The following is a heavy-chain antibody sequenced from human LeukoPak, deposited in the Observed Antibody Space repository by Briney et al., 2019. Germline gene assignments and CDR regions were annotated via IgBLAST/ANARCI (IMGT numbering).Heavy chain of an antibody. CDR2: ISYDGSNK. Sequence: GRSLRLSCAASGFTFSSYGMHWVRQAPGKGLEWVAVISYDGSNKYYADSVKGRFTISRDNSKNTLYLQMNSLRAEDTAVYYCARNYYGSGSYYSHFDYWGQGTLVTVSS. J-gene: IGHJ4*02. V-gene: IGHV3-30*03. CDR1: GFTFSSYG. CDR3: ARNYYGSGSYYSHFDY. D-gene: IGHD3-10*01.